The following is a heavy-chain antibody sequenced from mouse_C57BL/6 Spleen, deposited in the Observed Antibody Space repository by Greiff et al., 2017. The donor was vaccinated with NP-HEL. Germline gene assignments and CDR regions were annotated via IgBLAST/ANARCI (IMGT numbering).Heavy chain of an antibody. CDR1: GFTFSDYG. CDR2: ISSGSSTI. J-gene: IGHJ2*01. Sequence: EVHLVESGGGLVKPGGSLKLSCAASGFTFSDYGMHWVRQAPEKGLEWVAYISSGSSTIYYADTVKGRFTLSRDNAKNTWFLQMTSLRSEDTAMYYCARASKGGYFDYWGQGTTLTVSS. V-gene: IGHV5-17*01. D-gene: IGHD6-1*01. CDR3: ARASKGGYFDY.